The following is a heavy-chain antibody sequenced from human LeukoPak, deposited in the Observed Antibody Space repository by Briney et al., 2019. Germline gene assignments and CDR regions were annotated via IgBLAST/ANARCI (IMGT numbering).Heavy chain of an antibody. CDR3: ARDRGGSSSWYSYYMDV. Sequence: GGSLRLSCAASGFTFSSYAMSWVRQVPGKGLEWVSAISGSGGSTYYADSVKGRFTISRDNAKNSLYLQMNSLRAEDTAVYYCARDRGGSSSWYSYYMDVWGKGTTVTISS. J-gene: IGHJ6*03. CDR2: ISGSGGST. D-gene: IGHD6-13*01. V-gene: IGHV3-23*01. CDR1: GFTFSSYA.